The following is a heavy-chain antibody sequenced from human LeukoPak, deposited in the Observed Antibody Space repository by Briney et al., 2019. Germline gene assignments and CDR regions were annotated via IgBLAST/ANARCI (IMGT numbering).Heavy chain of an antibody. CDR1: GFTLSAYW. J-gene: IGHJ4*02. Sequence: PGGSLRLSCAASGFTLSAYWMTWVRQAPGKGLEWVANIKQDGSVKHYVGSVKGRFTISRDNARNSLYVQMNNLRAEDTAVYYCARKSGDPFDSWGQGMLVAVSS. CDR2: IKQDGSVK. CDR3: ARKSGDPFDS. D-gene: IGHD2-21*01. V-gene: IGHV3-7*01.